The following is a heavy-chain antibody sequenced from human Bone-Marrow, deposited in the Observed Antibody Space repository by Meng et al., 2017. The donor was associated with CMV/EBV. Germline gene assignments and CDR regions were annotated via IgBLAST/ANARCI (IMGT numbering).Heavy chain of an antibody. CDR3: ARVLGGATATGY. J-gene: IGHJ4*02. CDR1: GFTFRSYV. D-gene: IGHD1-26*01. CDR2: ISYDGSNK. V-gene: IGHV3-30-3*01. Sequence: GESLKISCAASGFTFRSYVMSCVRQAPGKGLEWVAVISYDGSNKYYADSVKGRFTISRDNSKNTLYLQMNSLRAEDTAVYYCARVLGGATATGYWGPG.